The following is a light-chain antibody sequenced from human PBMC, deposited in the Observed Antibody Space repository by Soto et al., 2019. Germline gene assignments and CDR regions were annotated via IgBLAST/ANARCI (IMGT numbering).Light chain of an antibody. CDR3: HSYTSRNTYV. J-gene: IGLJ1*01. Sequence: QSALTQPASVSGSPGQSITISCTGTSSDVGAYKYVSWFQQHPGKAPKLMIFDVSSRPSGVSDRFSGSKSGNTASLTISGLQAEDEADYYYHSYTSRNTYVFGTGTKLTVL. CDR1: SSDVGAYKY. CDR2: DVS. V-gene: IGLV2-14*03.